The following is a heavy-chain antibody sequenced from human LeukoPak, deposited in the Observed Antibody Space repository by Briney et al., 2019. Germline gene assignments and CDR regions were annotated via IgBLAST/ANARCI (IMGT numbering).Heavy chain of an antibody. J-gene: IGHJ3*02. CDR3: SKGVSYESHNSDAFDI. Sequence: GGSLTLFCSASGFTFSSYAMSWLRQAPGKGLEWVSAISGSGGGTYYADSVKGRFTISRDNSKNTLDLQMNSLRAEDTAVYYCSKGVSYESHNSDAFDIWGQGTMVTVSS. CDR1: GFTFSSYA. V-gene: IGHV3-23*01. CDR2: ISGSGGGT. D-gene: IGHD3-16*01.